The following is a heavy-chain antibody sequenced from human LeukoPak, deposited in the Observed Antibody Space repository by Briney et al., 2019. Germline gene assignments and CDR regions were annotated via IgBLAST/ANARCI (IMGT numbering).Heavy chain of an antibody. CDR1: GGTFSSYA. V-gene: IGHV1-69*05. J-gene: IGHJ4*02. D-gene: IGHD3-16*01. CDR3: ATGVVAGDIRLGELPRDY. CDR2: IIPIFGTA. Sequence: GASVKVSCKASGGTFSSYAISWVRQAPGQGLEWMGGIIPIFGTANYAQKFQGRVTITTDESTSTAYMELSSLRSEDTAVYYCATGVVAGDIRLGELPRDYWGQGTLVTVSS.